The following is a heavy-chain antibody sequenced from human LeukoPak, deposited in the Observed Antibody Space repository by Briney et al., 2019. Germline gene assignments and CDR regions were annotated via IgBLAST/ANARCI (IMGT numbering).Heavy chain of an antibody. V-gene: IGHV3-23*01. CDR1: GFTFSTYA. D-gene: IGHD1-26*01. CDR2: VSTSGRST. Sequence: PGGSLRLSCAASGFTFSTYAMSWVRQAPGKGLEWVSTVSTSGRSTYYADSVKGRFTIARDNSRNTVYVQMNSLRAEDTAVYYCARYSGSYYGYLDWWGQGTLVTVSS. J-gene: IGHJ4*02. CDR3: ARYSGSYYGYLDW.